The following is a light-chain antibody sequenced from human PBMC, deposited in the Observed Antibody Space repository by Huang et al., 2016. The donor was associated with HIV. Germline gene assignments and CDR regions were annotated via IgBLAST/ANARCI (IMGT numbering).Light chain of an antibody. CDR1: ESLVYSDGNSY. CDR3: LQARHGART. J-gene: IGKJ1*01. V-gene: IGKV2-30*01. Sequence: VVLTQSPVSLSATLGQPAAIECKSNESLVYSDGNSYLNWFHQRPGHSPRRLIFKHSKRDSGVPDRFMAGGSGTDFTLLISEVESEDVGDYYCLQARHGARTFGPGT. CDR2: KHS.